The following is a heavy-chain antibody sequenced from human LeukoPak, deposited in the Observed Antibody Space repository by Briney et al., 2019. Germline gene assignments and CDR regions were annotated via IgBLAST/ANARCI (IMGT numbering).Heavy chain of an antibody. J-gene: IGHJ4*02. CDR3: ARHSDVWFGELLANFDY. Sequence: PSGTLSLTCAVSGYSISSGYYWGWIRQPPGKGLEWIGSIYHSGSTYYNPSLKSRVTISVDTSKNQFSLKLSSMTAADTAVYYCARHSDVWFGELLANFDYWGQGTLVTVSS. CDR2: IYHSGST. CDR1: GYSISSGYY. V-gene: IGHV4-38-2*01. D-gene: IGHD3-10*01.